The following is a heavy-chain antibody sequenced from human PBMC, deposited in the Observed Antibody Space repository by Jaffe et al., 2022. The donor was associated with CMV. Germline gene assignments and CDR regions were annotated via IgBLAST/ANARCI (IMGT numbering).Heavy chain of an antibody. CDR2: LYSDENT. D-gene: IGHD5-12*01. Sequence: EVQLVETGGGLIQPGGSLRLSCAASGFTVSRSYMSWVRQVPGKGLEWVSVLYSDENTHYADSVKGRFTISRDNSKNTLYLQMSSLRAEDTAVYFCARVNIGGFGYNCLDYWGQGTLVTVSS. CDR3: ARVNIGGFGYNCLDY. V-gene: IGHV3-53*02. J-gene: IGHJ4*02. CDR1: GFTVSRSY.